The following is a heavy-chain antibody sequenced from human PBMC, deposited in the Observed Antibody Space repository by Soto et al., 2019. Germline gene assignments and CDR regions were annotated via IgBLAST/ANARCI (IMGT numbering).Heavy chain of an antibody. CDR3: TKVGGWSPPFDY. Sequence: QVQLVQSGAEEKKPGASVKVSCKASGYTFTSYAMHWVRQAPGQRLEWMGWINAGNGNTKYSQKFQGRVTITRDTSTGTADMRRSSLRYEDTAEYSCTKVGGWSPPFDYWGQGTLVTVSS. V-gene: IGHV1-3*05. CDR2: INAGNGNT. CDR1: GYTFTSYA. D-gene: IGHD6-19*01. J-gene: IGHJ4*02.